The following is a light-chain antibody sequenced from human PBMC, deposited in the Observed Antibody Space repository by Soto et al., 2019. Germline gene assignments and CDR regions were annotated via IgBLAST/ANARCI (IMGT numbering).Light chain of an antibody. Sequence: ETLMTQSPATLSVSPGESATLSCRASQSVGSDLAWYHQRPGQAPRLLIHDAFIRANGFPARFSGSGSWTEFTLTSSGLQAEDFAVYYCQQYNKWPQTFGQGTKLEIK. CDR2: DAF. J-gene: IGKJ2*01. V-gene: IGKV3-15*01. CDR3: QQYNKWPQT. CDR1: QSVGSD.